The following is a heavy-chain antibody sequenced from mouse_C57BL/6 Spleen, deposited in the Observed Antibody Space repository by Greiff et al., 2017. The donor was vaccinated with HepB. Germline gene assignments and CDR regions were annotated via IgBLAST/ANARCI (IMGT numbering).Heavy chain of an antibody. CDR3: ASGTTVVALDY. D-gene: IGHD1-1*01. Sequence: QVQLQQPGAELVKPGASVKLSCKASGYTFTSYWMQWVKQRPGQGLEWIGEIDPSDSYTNYNQKFKGKATLTVDTSSSTAYMQLSSLTSEDSAVYYCASGTTVVALDYWGQGTTLTVSS. J-gene: IGHJ2*01. CDR1: GYTFTSYW. V-gene: IGHV1-50*01. CDR2: IDPSDSYT.